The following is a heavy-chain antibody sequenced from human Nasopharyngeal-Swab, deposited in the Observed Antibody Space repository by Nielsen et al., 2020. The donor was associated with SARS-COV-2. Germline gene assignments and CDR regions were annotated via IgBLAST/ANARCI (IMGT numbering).Heavy chain of an antibody. CDR3: ARSHTSITIFGVVTYYGMDV. Sequence: GGSLRLSCVASGFTFSSYEMNWVRQAPGKGLEWVSYISSSGSTIYYADSVKGRFTISRDNAKNSLYLQMNSLRAEDTAVYYCARSHTSITIFGVVTYYGMDVWGQGTTVTVSS. CDR2: ISSSGSTI. V-gene: IGHV3-48*03. D-gene: IGHD3-3*01. J-gene: IGHJ6*02. CDR1: GFTFSSYE.